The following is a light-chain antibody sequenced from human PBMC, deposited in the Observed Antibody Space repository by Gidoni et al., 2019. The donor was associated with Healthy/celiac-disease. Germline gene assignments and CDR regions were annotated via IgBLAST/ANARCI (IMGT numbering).Light chain of an antibody. V-gene: IGKV1-39*01. CDR1: QSISIY. CDR2: AAS. J-gene: IGKJ3*01. Sequence: IQMTLSPSSLSASVGDRVTITCPASQSISIYLNGYQQKPGKAPKLLIYAASSLQSGVPSRFSGSGSGTDFTLTISSLQPEYFATYYCQQSYSTLFTFGPGTKVDIK. CDR3: QQSYSTLFT.